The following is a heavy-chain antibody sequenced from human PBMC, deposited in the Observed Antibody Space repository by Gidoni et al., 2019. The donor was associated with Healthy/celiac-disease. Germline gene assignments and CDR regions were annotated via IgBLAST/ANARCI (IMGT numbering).Heavy chain of an antibody. Sequence: QVQLVESGGGVVRPGRSLRLSCAAPGFTFSSYAMHWVRQAPGQRLEWVAVMAYDESNKYYADSVKGRFTISREKSKNTRYLKMNSLRAEDTAVYYWAGGSSGYSFDYWGQGTLVTVSS. CDR1: GFTFSSYA. D-gene: IGHD3-22*01. CDR2: MAYDESNK. J-gene: IGHJ4*02. CDR3: AGGSSGYSFDY. V-gene: IGHV3-30-3*01.